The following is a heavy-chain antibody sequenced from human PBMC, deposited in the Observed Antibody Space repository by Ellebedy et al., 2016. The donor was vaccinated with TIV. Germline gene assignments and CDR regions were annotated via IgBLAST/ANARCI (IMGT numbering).Heavy chain of an antibody. J-gene: IGHJ4*02. CDR2: ISAYTGHT. V-gene: IGHV1-18*04. D-gene: IGHD2-15*01. Sequence: ASVKVSCKASGYTFTSYGISWVRQAPGQGLEWMGWISAYTGHTNYAQTVQGRVTMTTDTSTSTAYMALRSLRSDDTAVYYCARQFSGGSSSDRDDYWGQGTLVTVSS. CDR3: ARQFSGGSSSDRDDY. CDR1: GYTFTSYG.